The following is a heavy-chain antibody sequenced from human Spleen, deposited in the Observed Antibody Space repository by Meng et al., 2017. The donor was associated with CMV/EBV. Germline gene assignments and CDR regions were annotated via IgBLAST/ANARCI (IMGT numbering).Heavy chain of an antibody. CDR1: GGSISTSSYY. CDR3: ARHVRGEGDYYFDY. D-gene: IGHD3-10*02. V-gene: IGHV4-39*01. CDR2: IYYTGST. Sequence: QLQMQESGPGLVKPSETLSLTCTVSGGSISTSSYYWGWIRQSPGKGLEWIGSIYYTGSTYYSPSLRSRVTISVDTSKNQFSLKLSSVTAADTAVYRCARHVRGEGDYYFDYWGQGTLVTVSS. J-gene: IGHJ4*02.